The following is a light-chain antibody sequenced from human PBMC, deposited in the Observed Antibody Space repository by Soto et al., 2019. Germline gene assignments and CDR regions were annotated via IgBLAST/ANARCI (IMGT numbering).Light chain of an antibody. V-gene: IGKV3-20*01. J-gene: IGKJ1*01. CDR1: QSVSSSY. Sequence: EIVLTQSPGTLSLSPGERATLSCMASQSVSSSYLAWYQQKPGQAPRLLIYGASSRATGIPDRFSGSGSGTDFTLTISRLEPEDFAVYYCQQYGSPVTFGQGTKVDIK. CDR3: QQYGSPVT. CDR2: GAS.